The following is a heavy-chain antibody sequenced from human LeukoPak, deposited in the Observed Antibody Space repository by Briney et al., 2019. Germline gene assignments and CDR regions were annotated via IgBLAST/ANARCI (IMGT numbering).Heavy chain of an antibody. V-gene: IGHV3-7*04. Sequence: GSLRLSCAASGFTFSSYWMTWVRQAPGKGLEWVAIIKKDGSAKYYVDSVRGRFTISRDNAENSLYLQLNSLRAEDTAVYYCARGSGWAFDIWGQGTMVTVSS. CDR1: GFTFSSYW. CDR3: ARGSGWAFDI. CDR2: IKKDGSAK. D-gene: IGHD6-19*01. J-gene: IGHJ3*02.